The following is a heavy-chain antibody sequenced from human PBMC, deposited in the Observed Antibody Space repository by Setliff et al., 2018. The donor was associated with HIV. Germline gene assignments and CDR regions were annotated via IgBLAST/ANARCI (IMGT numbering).Heavy chain of an antibody. J-gene: IGHJ4*02. Sequence: PSETLSLTCIVSGYSVSSGYYWGWIRQPPGKGLQWIGAMYDSETTYYNPSLKSRVTMSVDASRNRFSLKLSSVTAADTAIYYCARHQKVSFMSDHWGQGMLVTSPQ. CDR1: GYSVSSGYY. D-gene: IGHD3-16*01. V-gene: IGHV4-38-2*02. CDR2: MYDSETT. CDR3: ARHQKVSFMSDH.